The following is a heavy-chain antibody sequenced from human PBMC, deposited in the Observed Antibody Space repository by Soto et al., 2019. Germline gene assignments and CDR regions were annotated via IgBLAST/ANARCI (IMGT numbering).Heavy chain of an antibody. D-gene: IGHD2-8*01. J-gene: IGHJ6*02. CDR2: INPKSGGT. Sequence: ASVKVSCKASGYSFTDYHIHWVRQAPGQGLEWLGRINPKSGGTSTAQKFQGWVTMTTDTSISTASMELTRLTSDDTAIYYCARGDSTDCSNGVCSFFYNHDMDVRGQWTSVTVSS. CDR3: ARGDSTDCSNGVCSFFYNHDMDV. CDR1: GYSFTDYH. V-gene: IGHV1-2*04.